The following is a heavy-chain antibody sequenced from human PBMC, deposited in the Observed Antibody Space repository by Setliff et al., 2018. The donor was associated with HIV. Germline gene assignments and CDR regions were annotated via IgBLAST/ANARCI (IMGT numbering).Heavy chain of an antibody. J-gene: IGHJ4*02. D-gene: IGHD1-1*01. CDR2: IKQDGSET. Sequence: GASLKISCAASGFTFGSYWMGWVRQAPGKGLEWVANIKQDGSETYYVDSVKGRFTISRDDSKNTLFLQLNTLRPEDTAVYYCASARIPTGGTSTTLDYWGQGALVTVSS. CDR1: GFTFGSYW. CDR3: ASARIPTGGTSTTLDY. V-gene: IGHV3-7*01.